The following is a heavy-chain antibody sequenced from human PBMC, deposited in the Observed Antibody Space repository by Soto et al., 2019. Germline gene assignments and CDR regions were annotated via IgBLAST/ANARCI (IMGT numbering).Heavy chain of an antibody. J-gene: IGHJ4*02. Sequence: ASETLSLTCAVSGYSISSGYYWGWIRQPPGRGLEWIGSIYHSGSTYYNPSLKSRVTISVDTSKNQFSLKLSSVTAADTAVYYCARDQLPGNDFDYWGQGTLVTVSS. CDR2: IYHSGST. V-gene: IGHV4-38-2*02. D-gene: IGHD2-2*01. CDR1: GYSISSGYY. CDR3: ARDQLPGNDFDY.